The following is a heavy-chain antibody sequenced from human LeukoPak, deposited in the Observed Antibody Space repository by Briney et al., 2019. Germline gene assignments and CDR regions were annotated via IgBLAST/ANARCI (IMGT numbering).Heavy chain of an antibody. J-gene: IGHJ4*02. CDR1: GFAVSSNY. CDR2: VYSGDNT. Sequence: EPGGSLRLSCAASGFAVSSNYMSWVRQAPGKGLEWVSVVYSGDNTYYAASERGRFTISRDNSKNTLYLRMNSLRPEDTAVYFCARDAANSIAARYDYWGQGTLVTVSS. D-gene: IGHD6-6*01. CDR3: ARDAANSIAARYDY. V-gene: IGHV3-53*01.